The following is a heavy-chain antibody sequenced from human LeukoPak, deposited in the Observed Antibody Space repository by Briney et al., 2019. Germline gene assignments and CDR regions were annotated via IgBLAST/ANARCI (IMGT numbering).Heavy chain of an antibody. CDR1: GGSISSSSYY. CDR2: IYYSGNT. CDR3: ARLASCGGGCGGHFDF. J-gene: IGHJ4*02. D-gene: IGHD2-21*02. Sequence: SETLSFTCTVSGGSISSSSYYWGWIRQPPGKGLEWIGSIYYSGNTFYKPSLKSRVSISADTSKNQFSLRLRTVTAADTAVYYCARLASCGGGCGGHFDFWGQGTLVTVSS. V-gene: IGHV4-39*01.